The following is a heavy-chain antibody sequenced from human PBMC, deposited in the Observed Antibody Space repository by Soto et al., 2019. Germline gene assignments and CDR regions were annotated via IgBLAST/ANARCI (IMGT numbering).Heavy chain of an antibody. CDR1: GGTFSNYA. CDR2: IIPVFGTP. Sequence: QVQLVQSGAEVKKPGSSVKVSCKASGGTFSNYAISWVRQDPGQGLEWMGGIIPVFGTPKYAQNFQGRVTITADPTTNTVYMELSSLRSDDTAMYYCAGGSFGVMITLDFWGQGTLVTVSS. V-gene: IGHV1-69*01. D-gene: IGHD3-3*01. J-gene: IGHJ4*02. CDR3: AGGSFGVMITLDF.